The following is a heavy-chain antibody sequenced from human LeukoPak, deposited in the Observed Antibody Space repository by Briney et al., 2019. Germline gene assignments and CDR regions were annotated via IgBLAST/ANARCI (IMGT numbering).Heavy chain of an antibody. Sequence: GGSLRLSCAASGFTISRSSMHWVRQAPGKGLEFVSAISRSGGNTYYANSVKGRFTISRDTSKNTLYLQVGSLRVEDMGVYYCARVGDRSGNGYSHWGQGTLVTVSS. CDR2: ISRSGGNT. V-gene: IGHV3-64*01. D-gene: IGHD2-2*03. CDR3: ARVGDRSGNGYSH. J-gene: IGHJ4*01. CDR1: GFTISRSS.